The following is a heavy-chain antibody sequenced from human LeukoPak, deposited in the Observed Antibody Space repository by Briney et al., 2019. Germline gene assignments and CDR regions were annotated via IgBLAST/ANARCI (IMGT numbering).Heavy chain of an antibody. CDR2: IKQDGSEK. CDR1: GFTFSTSD. J-gene: IGHJ4*02. CDR3: ARYGGGGGFDY. D-gene: IGHD4-23*01. Sequence: PGGSLRLSCATSGFTFSTSDMNWVRQTPGKGLEWVANIKQDGSEKYYVDSVKGRFTISRDNAKNSLYLQMNSLRAEDTAVYYCARYGGGGGFDYWGQGTLVTVSS. V-gene: IGHV3-7*01.